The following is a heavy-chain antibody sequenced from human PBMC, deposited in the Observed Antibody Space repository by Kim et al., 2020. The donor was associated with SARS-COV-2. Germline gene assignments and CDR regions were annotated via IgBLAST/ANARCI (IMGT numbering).Heavy chain of an antibody. V-gene: IGHV3-64*02. J-gene: IGHJ5*01. Sequence: GGSLRLSCAGSGFTFSSYAMQWVRQAPGKGLECVAVISDNGGTTFYADSVKGRFTISRDNSKNRVYLQMGRLRAEDTAVYYCASVFPRSGSYDSCGEGILVTVSS. CDR2: ISDNGGTT. D-gene: IGHD1-26*01. CDR1: GFTFSSYA. CDR3: ASVFPRSGSYDS.